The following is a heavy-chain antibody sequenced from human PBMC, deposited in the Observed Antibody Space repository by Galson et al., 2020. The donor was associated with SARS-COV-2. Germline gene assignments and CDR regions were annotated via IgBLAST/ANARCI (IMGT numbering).Heavy chain of an antibody. Sequence: ASVKVSCKTSGYTFSDYSLHWVRQAPGQGLEWMGWINPNTGDTNYAQKFQSGVTMTRDTSITTTYMELSRLRSDDTAVYYCARSSWWGATRVFDYWGQGTLLTVSS. CDR2: INPNTGDT. J-gene: IGHJ4*02. V-gene: IGHV1-2*02. CDR3: ARSSWWGATRVFDY. CDR1: GYTFSDYS. D-gene: IGHD1-26*01.